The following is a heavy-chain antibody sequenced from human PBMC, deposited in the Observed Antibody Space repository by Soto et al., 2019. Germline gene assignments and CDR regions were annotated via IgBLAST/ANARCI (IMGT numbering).Heavy chain of an antibody. J-gene: IGHJ4*02. D-gene: IGHD4-4*01. CDR2: IWYDGSNK. Sequence: QVQLVESGGRVVQPGRSLRLSCAASGFTFSSYGMHWVRQAPRKGLEGGAVIWYDGSNKYYADSVKGRFTIGRDNSNNTLYLQMNILRAEDTAVYYCARERLMTTEYYFDYWGQGTLVTVSS. V-gene: IGHV3-33*01. CDR1: GFTFSSYG. CDR3: ARERLMTTEYYFDY.